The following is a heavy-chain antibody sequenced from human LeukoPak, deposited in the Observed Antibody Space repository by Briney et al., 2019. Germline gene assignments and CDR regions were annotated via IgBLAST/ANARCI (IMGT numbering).Heavy chain of an antibody. J-gene: IGHJ6*03. D-gene: IGHD5-24*01. V-gene: IGHV4-4*07. Sequence: SETLSPTCTVSGGSISSYYWSWIRQPAGKGLEWIGRIYTSGSTNYNPSLRSRVTMSVDTSKSQFSLKLSSVTAADTAVYYCARTMGLWSRANYYYYYYYMDVWGKGTTVTVSS. CDR2: IYTSGST. CDR3: ARTMGLWSRANYYYYYYYMDV. CDR1: GGSISSYY.